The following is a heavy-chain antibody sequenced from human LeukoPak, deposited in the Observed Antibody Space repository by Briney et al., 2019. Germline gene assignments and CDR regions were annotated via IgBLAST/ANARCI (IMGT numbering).Heavy chain of an antibody. J-gene: IGHJ4*02. Sequence: KASETLSLTCAVSGGSISSGGYSWSWIRQPPGKGLEWIGYIHHSGSTYYNPSLESRVTISVDRSKNQFSLKLSSVTAADTAVYYCARHVMIWGVIVHYFDYWGQGTLVTVSS. D-gene: IGHD3-10*01. V-gene: IGHV4-30-2*01. CDR3: ARHVMIWGVIVHYFDY. CDR2: IHHSGST. CDR1: GGSISSGGYS.